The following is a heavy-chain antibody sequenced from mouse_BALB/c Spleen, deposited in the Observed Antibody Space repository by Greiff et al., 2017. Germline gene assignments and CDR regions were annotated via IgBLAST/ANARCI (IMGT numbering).Heavy chain of an antibody. Sequence: EVKLVESGPGLVKPSQSLSLTCTVTGYSITSDYAWNWIRQFPGNKLEWMGYISYSGSTSYNPSLKSRISITRDTSKNQFFLQLNSVTTEDTATYYCARYTNYYGYPYWYFDVWGAGTTVTVSS. CDR1: GYSITSDYA. D-gene: IGHD1-2*01. CDR3: ARYTNYYGYPYWYFDV. CDR2: ISYSGST. J-gene: IGHJ1*01. V-gene: IGHV3-2*02.